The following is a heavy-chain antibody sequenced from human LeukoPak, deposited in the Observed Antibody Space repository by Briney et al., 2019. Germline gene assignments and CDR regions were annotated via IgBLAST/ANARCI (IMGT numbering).Heavy chain of an antibody. CDR1: GYTFSGYY. CDR3: ARGYTYAFDS. D-gene: IGHD5-18*01. J-gene: IGHJ4*02. CDR2: IDPHSGGT. V-gene: IGHV1-2*06. Sequence: ASVKASCKASGYTFSGYYMHWVRQAPGQGLEWMGRIDPHSGGTNYAQKFQDRVTMTGDTSISTVYMELSRLRSDDTAVFYCARGYTYAFDSWGQGTLVTVSS.